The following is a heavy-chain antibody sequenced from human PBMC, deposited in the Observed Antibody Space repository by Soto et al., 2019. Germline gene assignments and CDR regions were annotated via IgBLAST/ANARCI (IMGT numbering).Heavy chain of an antibody. D-gene: IGHD3-3*01. CDR3: ARAYGVVIEFDY. Sequence: EVQLVQSGAEVKKTGESLKISCQASGYTFSDFWIGWVRQMPGKGLEWIGMVYPGDSETRYSTSFQGQVTISADRSNTTAHLQWSSLKASDTAIYFCARAYGVVIEFDYWGQGTLLTVSS. CDR2: VYPGDSET. CDR1: GYTFSDFW. V-gene: IGHV5-51*01. J-gene: IGHJ4*02.